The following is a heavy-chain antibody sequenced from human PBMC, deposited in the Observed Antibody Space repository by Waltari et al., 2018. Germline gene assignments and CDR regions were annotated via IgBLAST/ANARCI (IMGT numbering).Heavy chain of an antibody. V-gene: IGHV3-9*01. D-gene: IGHD3-10*01. CDR1: GFTFDDYA. J-gene: IGHJ4*02. CDR2: ISWNSGSI. CDR3: AKAGASTSFYDY. Sequence: EVQLVESGGGLVQPGRSLRLSCAASGFTFDDYAMPWVRQAPGKGLEWVSGISWNSGSIGYADSVKGRFTISRDNAKNSLYLQMNSLRAEDTALYYCAKAGASTSFYDYWGQGTLVTVSS.